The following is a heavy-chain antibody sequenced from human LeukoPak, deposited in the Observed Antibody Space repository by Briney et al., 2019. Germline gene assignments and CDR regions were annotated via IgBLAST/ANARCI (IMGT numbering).Heavy chain of an antibody. Sequence: GGSLRLSCAASGFSFSSYAMSWVRQAPGKGLEWVSGISAGGGSTYYADSVKGRFTISRDSSKNTLYLQMNSLRVEDTAVYYCAGGPAAIHYYFDYWGQGTLVTVSS. CDR1: GFSFSSYA. J-gene: IGHJ4*02. D-gene: IGHD2-2*01. V-gene: IGHV3-23*01. CDR2: ISAGGGST. CDR3: AGGPAAIHYYFDY.